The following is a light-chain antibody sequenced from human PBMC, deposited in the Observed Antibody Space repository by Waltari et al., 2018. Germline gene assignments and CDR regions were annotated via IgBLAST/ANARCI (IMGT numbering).Light chain of an antibody. CDR2: NNS. CDR1: SSNIGRNS. CDR3: AAWDDSLNGV. J-gene: IGLJ3*02. Sequence: SVLTQPPSASGTPGQRVTISCSGTSSNIGRNSVNWYQQVPGTAPKLLIYNNSQRPSGVPDRFSGSKSVTSASLDISGLQSEDEADYYCAAWDDSLNGVFGGGTKLTVL. V-gene: IGLV1-44*01.